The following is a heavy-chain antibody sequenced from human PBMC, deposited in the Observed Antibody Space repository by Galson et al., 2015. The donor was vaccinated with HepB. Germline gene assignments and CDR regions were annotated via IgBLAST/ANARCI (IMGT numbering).Heavy chain of an antibody. D-gene: IGHD3-3*01. V-gene: IGHV3-48*02. CDR3: ARDNNYDFWSGYGDSYYYYMDV. CDR2: ISSSSTTM. J-gene: IGHJ6*03. Sequence: SLRLSCAASGFTFSSYSMNWVRPAPGKGLEWVSYISSSSTTMYYADCVMGRFTISRDNAKNSLYLQMNSLRDDNTAVYYCARDNNYDFWSGYGDSYYYYMDVWGKGTTVTVSS. CDR1: GFTFSSYS.